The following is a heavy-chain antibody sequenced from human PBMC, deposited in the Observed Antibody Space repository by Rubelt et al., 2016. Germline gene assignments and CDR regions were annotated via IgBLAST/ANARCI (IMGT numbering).Heavy chain of an antibody. J-gene: IGHJ4*02. V-gene: IGHV1-3*01. Sequence: QVQLVQSGADVMQPGASVRLSCEASGYTFTTYAIHWVRQAPGQRLEWMGWINGGDGNRKYSQKFQDRVIITGDKSAGTAYMELNSLRVEDTAVYYCTRDVVRANTPFDHWGQGTLVIVSS. CDR3: TRDVVRANTPFDH. CDR1: GYTFTTYA. D-gene: IGHD1-26*01. CDR2: INGGDGNR.